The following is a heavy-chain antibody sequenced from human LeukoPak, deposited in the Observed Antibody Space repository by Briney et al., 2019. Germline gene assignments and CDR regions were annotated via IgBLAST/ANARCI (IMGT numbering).Heavy chain of an antibody. CDR1: GYSISSGYY. J-gene: IGHJ5*02. CDR3: ARVEGTYYYGSGSYFWFDP. Sequence: SETLSLTCAVSGYSISSGYYWGWIRQPPGKGLEWIGSIYHSGSTYYNPPLKSRVTISVDTSKNQFSLKLSSVTAADTAVYYCARVEGTYYYGSGSYFWFDPWGQGTLVTVSS. V-gene: IGHV4-38-2*01. CDR2: IYHSGST. D-gene: IGHD3-10*01.